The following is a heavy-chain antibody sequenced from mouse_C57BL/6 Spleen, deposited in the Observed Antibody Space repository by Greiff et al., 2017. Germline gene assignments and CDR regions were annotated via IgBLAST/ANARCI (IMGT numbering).Heavy chain of an antibody. V-gene: IGHV1-61*01. CDR1: GYTFTSYW. Sequence: QVQLQQPGAELVRPGSSVKLSCKASGYTFTSYWMDWVKQRPGQGLEWIGNIYPSDSETHYNQKFKDKATLTVDKSSSTAYMQLRSLTSEDSAVYYCARDGGSGAWFAYWGQGTLVTVSA. CDR3: ARDGGSGAWFAY. J-gene: IGHJ3*01. D-gene: IGHD1-1*01. CDR2: IYPSDSET.